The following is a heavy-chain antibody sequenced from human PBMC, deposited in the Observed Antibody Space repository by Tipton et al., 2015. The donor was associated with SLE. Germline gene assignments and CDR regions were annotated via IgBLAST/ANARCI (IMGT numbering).Heavy chain of an antibody. CDR2: ISSNGGST. CDR3: ARDRGGITMTFDY. J-gene: IGHJ4*02. Sequence: SLRLSCSASGFTFSSYAMHWVRQAPGKGLEYVSAISSNGGSTYYADSVKGRFTISRDNSKNTLYLQMSSLRAEDTAVYYCARDRGGITMTFDYWGQGTLVTVSS. D-gene: IGHD3-22*01. V-gene: IGHV3-64D*06. CDR1: GFTFSSYA.